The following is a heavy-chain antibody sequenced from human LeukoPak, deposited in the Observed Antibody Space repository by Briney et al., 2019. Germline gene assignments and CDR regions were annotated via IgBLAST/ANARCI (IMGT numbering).Heavy chain of an antibody. D-gene: IGHD5-12*01. J-gene: IGHJ4*02. CDR3: VRDGGVSGYDLLDY. CDR2: INQDGSEE. CDR1: GFTFCNYW. V-gene: IGHV3-7*01. Sequence: GGSLRLSCAASGFTFCNYWMSLVRPAPGKGLEWVAHINQDGSEEHYMDSVKARFIISRDNAKNSLSLQMDSLRAEDTAVYYCVRDGGVSGYDLLDYWGQGTLVTVSS.